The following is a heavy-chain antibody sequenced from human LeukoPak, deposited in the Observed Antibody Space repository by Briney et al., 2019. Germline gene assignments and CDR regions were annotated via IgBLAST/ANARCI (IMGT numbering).Heavy chain of an antibody. Sequence: GSLRLSCAASGFTFSTSNMNWVRQAPGKGLEWVSSITTSSVYRNYADSLVGRFTISRDNAKNSLYLQMNSLRAEDTAVYYCARAGSLRSWLDYWGQGTLVTVSS. V-gene: IGHV3-21*04. CDR2: ITTSSVYR. CDR1: GFTFSTSN. J-gene: IGHJ4*02. CDR3: ARAGSLRSWLDY. D-gene: IGHD6-13*01.